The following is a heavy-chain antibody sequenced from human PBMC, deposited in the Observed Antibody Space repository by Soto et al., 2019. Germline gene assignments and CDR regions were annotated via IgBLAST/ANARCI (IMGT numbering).Heavy chain of an antibody. CDR2: IIPIFGTT. D-gene: IGHD4-4*01. J-gene: IGHJ6*02. Sequence: ASVKVSCKXSGGTFSSDTMSWVRQAPGQGLEWMGGIIPIFGTTTYAHKFQGRVTITADESTSTVYMELSSLRGEDTAVYYCARGALTTLAYYYGMDVWGQGTTVTVSS. V-gene: IGHV1-69*13. CDR1: GGTFSSDT. CDR3: ARGALTTLAYYYGMDV.